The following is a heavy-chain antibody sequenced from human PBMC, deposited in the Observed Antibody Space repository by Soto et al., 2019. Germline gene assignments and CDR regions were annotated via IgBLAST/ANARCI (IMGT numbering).Heavy chain of an antibody. Sequence: PGGSLRLSCAASGFSFSDYYMNWIRQAPGKGLEWLSYISSTATYTNYADSVRGRFTISRDSAKNSLYLDMNGLRAEDTAVYYCARARLVVEGRFDYWGQGTLDTVSS. D-gene: IGHD3-22*01. CDR3: ARARLVVEGRFDY. CDR1: GFSFSDYY. CDR2: ISSTATYT. V-gene: IGHV3-11*06. J-gene: IGHJ4*02.